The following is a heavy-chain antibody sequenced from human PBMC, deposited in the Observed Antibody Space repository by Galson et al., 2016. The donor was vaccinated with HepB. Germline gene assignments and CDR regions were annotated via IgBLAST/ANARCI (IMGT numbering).Heavy chain of an antibody. CDR3: ALLALARDGEEVIDI. CDR1: GFRFRSYA. J-gene: IGHJ3*02. CDR2: ISFDGSNE. V-gene: IGHV3-30*03. Sequence: SLRLSCAASGFRFRSYAMHWVRQAPGKGLQWVSTISFDGSNEYYGDSVKGRFTISRDNSKNMLYLQMTRLRPEDTAVYFCALLALARDGEEVIDIWGRGTMVTVSS. D-gene: IGHD5-24*01.